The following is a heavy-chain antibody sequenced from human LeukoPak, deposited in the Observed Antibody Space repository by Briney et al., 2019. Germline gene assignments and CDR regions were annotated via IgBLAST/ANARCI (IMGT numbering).Heavy chain of an antibody. J-gene: IGHJ5*02. D-gene: IGHD3-3*02. CDR1: GGSISSYY. V-gene: IGHV4-59*12. CDR3: ARDNSIKGIDP. Sequence: SETLSLTCTVSGGSISSYYWNWIRQPPGEGLEWIGYIYYSGSTNYNPSLKSRVTISVDTSKNQFSLKLSSVTAADTAVYYCARDNSIKGIDPWGQGTLVTVSS. CDR2: IYYSGST.